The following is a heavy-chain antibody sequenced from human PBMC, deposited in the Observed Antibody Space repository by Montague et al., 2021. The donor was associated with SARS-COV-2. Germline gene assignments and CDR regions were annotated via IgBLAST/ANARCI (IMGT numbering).Heavy chain of an antibody. J-gene: IGHJ6*02. D-gene: IGHD6-13*01. CDR2: IDYSGST. V-gene: IGHV4-39*07. CDR1: GGSISSSSYY. CDR3: ARVGRQQLVRLSGMDV. Sequence: SETLSLTCTVSGGSISSSSYYWGWIRQPPGKGLEWIGSIDYSGSTYYNXSLKSRVTISVDTSKNQFSLKLSSVTAADTAVYYCARVGRQQLVRLSGMDVWGQGTTVTVSS.